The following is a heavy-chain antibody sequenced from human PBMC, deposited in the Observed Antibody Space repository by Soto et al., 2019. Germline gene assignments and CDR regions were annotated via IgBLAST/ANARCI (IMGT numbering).Heavy chain of an antibody. CDR3: ARGRLYYDFWSGYRPYYFDY. J-gene: IGHJ4*02. D-gene: IGHD3-3*01. V-gene: IGHV4-34*01. CDR1: GGPFSGYY. CDR2: INHSGST. Sequence: SETLSLTCAVYGGPFSGYYWSWIRQPPGKGLEWIGEINHSGSTNYNPSLKSRVTISVDTSKNQFSLKLSSVTAADTAVYYCARGRLYYDFWSGYRPYYFDYWGQGTLVTVSS.